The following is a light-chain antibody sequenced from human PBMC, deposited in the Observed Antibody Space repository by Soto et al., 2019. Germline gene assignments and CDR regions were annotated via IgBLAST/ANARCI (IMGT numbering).Light chain of an antibody. CDR1: SSNIGSNT. J-gene: IGLJ2*01. CDR2: NNN. CDR3: AAWGDSLVV. V-gene: IGLV1-44*01. Sequence: QSVLTQPPSASGTPGQRVTISCSGSSSNIGSNTVNWYQQLPGTAPKLLIYNNNQRPSGVPDRFSGSKSGTSASLAISGLRSEDDADYYCAAWGDSLVVFGGGTKLTVL.